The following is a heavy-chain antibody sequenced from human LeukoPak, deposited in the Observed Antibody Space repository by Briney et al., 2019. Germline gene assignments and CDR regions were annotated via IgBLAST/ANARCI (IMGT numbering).Heavy chain of an antibody. Sequence: PSETLSLTCTVSGGSMSSYYWSWLRQPPGKGLEWVGYIYYSGSTYYNPSLKSRVTISVDTSKNQFSLELSSVTAADTAVYYCARSPAGVWYFDLWGRGTLVTVSS. J-gene: IGHJ2*01. D-gene: IGHD3-10*01. CDR1: GGSMSSYY. CDR2: IYYSGST. CDR3: ARSPAGVWYFDL. V-gene: IGHV4-59*04.